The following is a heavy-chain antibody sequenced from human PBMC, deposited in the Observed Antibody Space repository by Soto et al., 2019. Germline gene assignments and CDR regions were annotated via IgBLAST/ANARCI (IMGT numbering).Heavy chain of an antibody. J-gene: IGHJ4*02. CDR1: GFTFSSYS. CDR2: ISSSSSYI. D-gene: IGHD4-17*01. Sequence: GGSLRLSCAASGFTFSSYSMNWVRQAPGKGLEWVSSISSSSSYIYYADSVKGRFTISRDNAKNSLYLQMNSLRAEDTAVYYCARGRGFGVLPTTVTFDYWGQGTLVTVSS. V-gene: IGHV3-21*01. CDR3: ARGRGFGVLPTTVTFDY.